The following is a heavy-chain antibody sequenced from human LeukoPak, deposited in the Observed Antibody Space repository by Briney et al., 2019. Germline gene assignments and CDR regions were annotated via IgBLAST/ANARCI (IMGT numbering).Heavy chain of an antibody. Sequence: GGSLRLSCAASGFPFSGYAIHWVRQAPGKGLEWVAVISYDGSNKYYADSVKGRFTISRDNSKNTLYPQMNSLRPEDTAVYYCARHRGPSLYSSGYFDYWGQGTLVTVSS. V-gene: IGHV3-30-3*01. CDR3: ARHRGPSLYSSGYFDY. D-gene: IGHD3-22*01. J-gene: IGHJ4*02. CDR2: ISYDGSNK. CDR1: GFPFSGYA.